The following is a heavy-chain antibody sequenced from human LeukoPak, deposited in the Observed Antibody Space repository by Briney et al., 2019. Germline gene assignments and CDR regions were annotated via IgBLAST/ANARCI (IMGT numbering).Heavy chain of an antibody. CDR1: GGSFSGYY. J-gene: IGHJ4*02. D-gene: IGHD3-10*01. Sequence: SETLSLTCAVYGGSFSGYYWSWIRQPPGKGPEWIGEINHSGSTNYNPSLKSRVTISVDTSKNQFSLKLSSVTAADTAVYYCARGPGSGTYFDYWGQGTLATVSS. V-gene: IGHV4-34*01. CDR2: INHSGST. CDR3: ARGPGSGTYFDY.